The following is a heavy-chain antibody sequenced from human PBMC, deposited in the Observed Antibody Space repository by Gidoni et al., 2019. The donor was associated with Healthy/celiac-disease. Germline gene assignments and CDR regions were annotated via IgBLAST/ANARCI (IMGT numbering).Heavy chain of an antibody. Sequence: EVQLLESGGGLVQPGGSLRLSCAASGFTFSSYAMSWVRQAPGKGLEGVSAISGSGGSTYYADSVKGRFTISRDNSKNTLYLQMNSLRAEDTAVYYCAKTVDASSYSSGWLGFDYWGQGTLVTVSS. D-gene: IGHD6-19*01. CDR3: AKTVDASSYSSGWLGFDY. V-gene: IGHV3-23*01. CDR2: ISGSGGST. CDR1: GFTFSSYA. J-gene: IGHJ4*02.